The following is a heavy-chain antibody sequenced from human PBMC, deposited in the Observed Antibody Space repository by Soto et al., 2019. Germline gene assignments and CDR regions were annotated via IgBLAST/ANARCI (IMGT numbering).Heavy chain of an antibody. V-gene: IGHV4-30-4*01. CDR2: IFDSGTT. D-gene: IGHD7-27*01. J-gene: IGHJ4*02. CDR1: AGSITRDYSC. CDR3: ARGPSGDKVHY. Sequence: SETLSLTCTLSAGSITRDYSCSTSIRQPPGEGLEWIGHIFDSGTTYTNPSLRSQVAISLDTSKNHFSLTLSSVTAADTAVYYCARGPSGDKVHYWGQGALVTVS.